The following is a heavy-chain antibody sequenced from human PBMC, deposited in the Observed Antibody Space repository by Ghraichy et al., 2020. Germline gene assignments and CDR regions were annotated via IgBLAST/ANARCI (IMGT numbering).Heavy chain of an antibody. CDR3: ARFGPSRYFYYGLDV. Sequence: GGSLRLSCAASGFTFGSYWMTWVRQAPGKGLEWVASMKHDGSEDYYVDSVRDRFTISRENAKNSLFLQMISLRAEDAAVYYCARFGPSRYFYYGLDVWGQGTTVTVSS. CDR2: MKHDGSED. J-gene: IGHJ6*02. CDR1: GFTFGSYW. D-gene: IGHD3-16*01. V-gene: IGHV3-7*03.